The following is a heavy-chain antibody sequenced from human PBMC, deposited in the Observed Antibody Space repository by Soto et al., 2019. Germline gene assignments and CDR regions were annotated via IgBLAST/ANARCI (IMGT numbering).Heavy chain of an antibody. J-gene: IGHJ6*02. Sequence: LKLSRKGSGFGLGNYAMRWFRQAPVKGLEWVGFIRSKAYGGTTEYAASVKGRFTISRDDSKSIAYLQMNSLKTEDTAVYYCTRDPDYGGNPYYYYGMDVWGQGTTVTVSS. CDR2: IRSKAYGGTT. CDR3: TRDPDYGGNPYYYYGMDV. CDR1: GFGLGNYA. V-gene: IGHV3-49*03. D-gene: IGHD4-17*01.